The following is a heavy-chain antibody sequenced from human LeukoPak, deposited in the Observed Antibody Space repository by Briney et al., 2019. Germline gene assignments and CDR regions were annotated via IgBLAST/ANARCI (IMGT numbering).Heavy chain of an antibody. D-gene: IGHD1-14*01. CDR3: AGMRITTPTVRTLDY. CDR1: GGSMSTYY. CDR2: IYYTGST. V-gene: IGHV4-59*01. Sequence: KPSETLSLTCTVSGGSMSTYYWTWIRQPPGKGRECVGFIYYTGSTNYNPSLKSRVTISVDTSKNQFSLKLSSVTAADTAVYYCAGMRITTPTVRTLDYWGQGTLVTVSS. J-gene: IGHJ4*02.